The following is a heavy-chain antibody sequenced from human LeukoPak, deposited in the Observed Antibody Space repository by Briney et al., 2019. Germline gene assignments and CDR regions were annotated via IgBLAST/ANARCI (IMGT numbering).Heavy chain of an antibody. D-gene: IGHD2-8*01. V-gene: IGHV1-2*02. CDR2: INPNSGGT. J-gene: IGHJ6*03. CDR1: GYTFTGYN. CDR3: ARAGPCTNGVCYTLYYYYMDV. Sequence: SVYVSCTASGYTFTGYNMHWVRQAPGQGLEWMGWINPNSGGTNYAQKFQGSVTVTSATSISTAYMELSRLRSDDTAVYYCARAGPCTNGVCYTLYYYYMDVWGKGTTVTVSS.